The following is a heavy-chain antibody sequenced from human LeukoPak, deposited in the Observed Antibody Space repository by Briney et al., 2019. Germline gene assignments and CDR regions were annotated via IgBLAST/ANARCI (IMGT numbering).Heavy chain of an antibody. CDR1: GFTFSSYS. D-gene: IGHD5-12*01. V-gene: IGHV3-48*02. Sequence: GGSLRLSCAASGFTFSSYSMNWVRQAPGKGLEWVSYISSSSSTIYYADSVKGRFTISRDNAKNSLYLQMNSLRDEDTAVYYCARELCGLVAIDSCPFDYWGQGTLVTVSS. CDR3: ARELCGLVAIDSCPFDY. J-gene: IGHJ4*02. CDR2: ISSSSSTI.